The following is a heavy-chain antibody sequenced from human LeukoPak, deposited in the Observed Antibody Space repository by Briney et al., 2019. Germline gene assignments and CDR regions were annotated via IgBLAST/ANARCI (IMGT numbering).Heavy chain of an antibody. V-gene: IGHV4-4*07. Sequence: SETLSLTCTVSGGSISSYYWSWIRQPAGKGLEWIGRIYTSGSTNYNPSLKSRVTMSVDTSKNQFSLKLSSVTAADTAVYYCARVRRTDEKVVPAAISAVYFDYWGQGTLVTVSS. CDR2: IYTSGST. J-gene: IGHJ4*02. CDR1: GGSISSYY. D-gene: IGHD2-2*02. CDR3: ARVRRTDEKVVPAAISAVYFDY.